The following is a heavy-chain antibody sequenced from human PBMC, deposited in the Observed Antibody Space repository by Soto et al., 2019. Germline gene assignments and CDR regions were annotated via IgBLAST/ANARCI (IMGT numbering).Heavy chain of an antibody. CDR2: IIPIFGTA. CDR3: ARVLISGYSYGPKYYFDY. Sequence: GASVKVSCKASGGTFSSYAISWVRQAPGQGLEWMGGIIPIFGTANYAQKFQGRVTITADESTSTAYMELSSLRSEDTAVHYCARVLISGYSYGPKYYFDYWGQGTLVTVSS. CDR1: GGTFSSYA. J-gene: IGHJ4*02. D-gene: IGHD5-18*01. V-gene: IGHV1-69*13.